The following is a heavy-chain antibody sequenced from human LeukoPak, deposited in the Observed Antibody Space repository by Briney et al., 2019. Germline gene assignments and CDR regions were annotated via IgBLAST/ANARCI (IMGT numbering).Heavy chain of an antibody. V-gene: IGHV4-31*03. Sequence: SETLSLTCTVSGGSISSGGYYWSWIRQHPGKGLEWIGYIYYSGSTYYNPSLKSRVTISVDTSKNQFSLKLSSVTAADTAVYYCAREFRLLWFGELRDDAFDIWGQGTMVTVSS. CDR3: AREFRLLWFGELRDDAFDI. J-gene: IGHJ3*02. CDR2: IYYSGST. CDR1: GGSISSGGYY. D-gene: IGHD3-10*01.